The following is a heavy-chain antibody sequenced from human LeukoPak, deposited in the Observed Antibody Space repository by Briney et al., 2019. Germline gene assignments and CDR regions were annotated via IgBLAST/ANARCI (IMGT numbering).Heavy chain of an antibody. J-gene: IGHJ4*02. D-gene: IGHD1-14*01. CDR1: GFTFRSSA. V-gene: IGHV3-23*01. Sequence: GGSLRLSCAASGFTFRSSAMSWVRQAPGKGLEWVSTIRSNGAGTYYADSVKGRFTISRDNSKDTLYLQMNSLRAEDTSVYYCATEGRRTTPGYWGQGTLVIAST. CDR2: IRSNGAGT. CDR3: ATEGRRTTPGY.